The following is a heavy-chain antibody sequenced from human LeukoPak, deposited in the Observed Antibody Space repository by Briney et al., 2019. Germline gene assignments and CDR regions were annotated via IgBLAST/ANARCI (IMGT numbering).Heavy chain of an antibody. D-gene: IGHD3-10*01. Sequence: SETLSLTCTVSGGSISSSSYYWDWIRQPPGKGLEWIGSIYYSGSTYYNPSLKSRVTISVDTSKNQLSLKLSSVTAADTAVYYCASSEPRLLWFGELSPVRYWGQGTLVTVSS. V-gene: IGHV4-39*01. J-gene: IGHJ4*02. CDR3: ASSEPRLLWFGELSPVRY. CDR2: IYYSGST. CDR1: GGSISSSSYY.